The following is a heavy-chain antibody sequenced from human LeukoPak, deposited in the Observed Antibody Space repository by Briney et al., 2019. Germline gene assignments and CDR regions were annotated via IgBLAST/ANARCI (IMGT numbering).Heavy chain of an antibody. V-gene: IGHV5-51*01. J-gene: IGHJ4*02. Sequence: GESLKISCKASGYNFTSSWIGWVRQMPGKGLECMGIIYPDDSDTRYSPSFQGQVTISADKSISTAYLQWSSLTASDTAMYYCARAETSRLDPFDFWGRGPLVTVSS. CDR2: IYPDDSDT. CDR3: ARAETSRLDPFDF. CDR1: GYNFTSSW.